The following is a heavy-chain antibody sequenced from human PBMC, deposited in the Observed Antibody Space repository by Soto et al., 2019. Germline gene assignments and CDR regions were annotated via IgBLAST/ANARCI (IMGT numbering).Heavy chain of an antibody. J-gene: IGHJ6*02. CDR1: GYTFTGYY. Sequence: ASVKVSCKASGYTFTGYYMHWVRQAPGQGLEWMGWINPNSGGTNYAQKFQGRVTMTRDTSISTAYMELSRLRSDDTAVYYCARDRWSSWDPPAYYYGMDVWGQGTTVTVSS. D-gene: IGHD6-13*01. V-gene: IGHV1-2*02. CDR3: ARDRWSSWDPPAYYYGMDV. CDR2: INPNSGGT.